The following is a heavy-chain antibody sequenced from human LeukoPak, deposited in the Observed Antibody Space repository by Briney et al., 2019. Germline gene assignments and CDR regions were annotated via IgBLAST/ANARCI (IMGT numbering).Heavy chain of an antibody. CDR1: GYTFTSYD. CDR2: MNPNSGKT. D-gene: IGHD2-2*01. CDR3: ARKGPANYYYYYMDV. Sequence: ASVKVSCKASGYTFTSYDINWVRQATGQGLEWMGWMNPNSGKTGYAQKFQGRVTMTRNTSISTAYMELSSLRSEDTAMYFCARKGPANYYYYYMDVWGKGTTVTVSS. V-gene: IGHV1-8*01. J-gene: IGHJ6*03.